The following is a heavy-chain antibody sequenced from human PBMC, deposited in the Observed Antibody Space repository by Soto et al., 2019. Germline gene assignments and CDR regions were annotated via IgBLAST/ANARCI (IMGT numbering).Heavy chain of an antibody. CDR1: GGSISSGDYY. CDR3: ARDYLLRFLEWSYYYGMDV. V-gene: IGHV4-30-4*01. J-gene: IGHJ6*02. Sequence: SETLSLTCTVSGGSISSGDYYWSWIRQPPGKGLEWIGYIYYSGSTYYNPSLKSRVTISVDTSKNQFSLKLSSVTAADTAVYYCARDYLLRFLEWSYYYGMDVWGQGTTVTVSS. CDR2: IYYSGST. D-gene: IGHD3-3*01.